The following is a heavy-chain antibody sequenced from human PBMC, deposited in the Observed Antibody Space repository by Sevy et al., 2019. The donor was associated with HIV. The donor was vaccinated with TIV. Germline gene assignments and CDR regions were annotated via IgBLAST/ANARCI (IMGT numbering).Heavy chain of an antibody. D-gene: IGHD6-19*01. CDR2: ITSKTDGETT. J-gene: IGHJ4*02. V-gene: IGHV3-15*01. CDR3: ATGIVGAVAGSAVVFDY. CDR1: RFTFTNAW. Sequence: GGSLRLSCAASRFTFTNAWMIWVRQAPGKGLEWVGRITSKTDGETTDYAAPVKGRFTISRDDSKNTLYLQMNSLKSEDTAVYYCATGIVGAVAGSAVVFDYWGQGTLVTVSS.